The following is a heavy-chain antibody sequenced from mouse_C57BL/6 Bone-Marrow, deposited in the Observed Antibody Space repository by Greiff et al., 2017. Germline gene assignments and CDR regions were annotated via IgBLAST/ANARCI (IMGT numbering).Heavy chain of an antibody. J-gene: IGHJ2*01. V-gene: IGHV5-17*01. Sequence: DVHLVESGGGLVKPGGSLKLSCAASGFTFSDYGMHWVRQAPEKGLEWVAYISSGSSTIYYADTVKGRFTISRDNAKNTLFLQMTSLRSEDTAMYYCARSFITTVVDYWGQGTTLTVSS. CDR1: GFTFSDYG. CDR2: ISSGSSTI. CDR3: ARSFITTVVDY. D-gene: IGHD1-1*01.